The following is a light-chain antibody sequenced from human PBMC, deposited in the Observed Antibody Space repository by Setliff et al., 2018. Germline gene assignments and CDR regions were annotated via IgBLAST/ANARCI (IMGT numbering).Light chain of an antibody. V-gene: IGLV2-14*03. J-gene: IGLJ3*02. CDR3: FSYARPTSWV. CDR2: DVS. CDR1: SSDVGAYNY. Sequence: QSALTQPASVSGSPGQSITISCTGTSSDVGAYNYVSWYQQHPGEVPKLIIYDVSERPSGVSHRFSGSKSGNTASLTISGLQAEDEADYYCFSYARPTSWVFGGGTKGTVL.